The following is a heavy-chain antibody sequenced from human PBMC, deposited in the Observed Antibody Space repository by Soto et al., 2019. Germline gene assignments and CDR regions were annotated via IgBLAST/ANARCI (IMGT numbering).Heavy chain of an antibody. Sequence: PSETLSLTCAVSGDSISSTNWWIWVRQPPGKGLEWIGEIHHSGSTNYNPSLKSRVTISVDKSKNQVSLKVNSVTAADTAVYYCTRVRQFCTRTSCYHDPWGQGTLVTVSS. CDR2: IHHSGST. D-gene: IGHD2-2*01. V-gene: IGHV4-4*02. CDR3: TRVRQFCTRTSCYHDP. J-gene: IGHJ5*02. CDR1: GDSISSTNW.